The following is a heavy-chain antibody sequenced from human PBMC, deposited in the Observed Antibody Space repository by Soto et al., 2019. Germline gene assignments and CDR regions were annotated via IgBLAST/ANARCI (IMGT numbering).Heavy chain of an antibody. D-gene: IGHD3-22*01. CDR3: AREADFASSGYVLDY. V-gene: IGHV3-21*01. J-gene: IGHJ4*02. CDR1: GFTFSGFS. Sequence: LRLSCAASGFTFSGFSMNWVRQAPGKGLEWVSSVTSSPSSMFYADSVKGRFTISRDDAKDSLFLQMNSLRADDTAVYYCAREADFASSGYVLDYWGLGTLVTVSS. CDR2: VTSSPSSM.